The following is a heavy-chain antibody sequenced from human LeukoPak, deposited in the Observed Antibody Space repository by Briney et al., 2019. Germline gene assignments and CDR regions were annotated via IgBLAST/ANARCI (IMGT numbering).Heavy chain of an antibody. CDR1: GFTFSSYA. D-gene: IGHD6-13*01. Sequence: GGSLRLSCAASGFTFSSYAMSWVRQAPGKGLEWVASISASGGSTYSGDSVKGRFTISRDNSKNTLNLQMNSLRDEDMAIYYCSSYSNNWRGPGHWGQGTPVTASS. CDR2: ISASGGST. J-gene: IGHJ4*02. CDR3: SSYSNNWRGPGH. V-gene: IGHV3-23*02.